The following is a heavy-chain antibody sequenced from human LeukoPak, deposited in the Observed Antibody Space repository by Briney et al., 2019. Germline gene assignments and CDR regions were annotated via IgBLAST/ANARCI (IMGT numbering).Heavy chain of an antibody. CDR2: ITWNGGST. Sequence: GGSLRLSCAASGFTFDDYGMSWVRQAPGKGLEWVSGITWNGGSTGYADSVKGRFTISRDNAKNSLYLQMNSLRAEDTALYYCARGLYYDILTGYYRGAHFDYWGQGALVTVSS. CDR3: ARGLYYDILTGYYRGAHFDY. V-gene: IGHV3-20*04. CDR1: GFTFDDYG. J-gene: IGHJ4*02. D-gene: IGHD3-9*01.